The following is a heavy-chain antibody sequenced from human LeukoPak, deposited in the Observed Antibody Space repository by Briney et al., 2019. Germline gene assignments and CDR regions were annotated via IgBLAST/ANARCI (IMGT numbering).Heavy chain of an antibody. V-gene: IGHV4-59*08. Sequence: PSETLSLTCTVSGGSISSYYWSWIRQPPGEGLKWIGYIFSRGSTHYNPSLKSRLTISIDTSKNQFSLKLNSVTAADTAVYYCARHGEGGNSYYYYMDVWGKGTTVTVSS. CDR2: IFSRGST. CDR3: ARHGEGGNSYYYYMDV. J-gene: IGHJ6*03. CDR1: GGSISSYY. D-gene: IGHD3-10*01.